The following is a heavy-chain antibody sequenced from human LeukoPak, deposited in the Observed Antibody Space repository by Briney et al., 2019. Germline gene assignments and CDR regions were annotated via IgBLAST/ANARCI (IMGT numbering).Heavy chain of an antibody. CDR2: IYYSGST. CDR3: ARLFYGDYVFDY. CDR1: GGSISSSLHS. V-gene: IGHV4-39*01. D-gene: IGHD4-17*01. Sequence: SETLSLTCSVSGGSISSSLHSWGWVRQPPKKGLEWVESIYYSGSTYYNASFNSRVTMSVDRSKDQFSLNLTSVTATDTAVYYCARLFYGDYVFDYWGKGTLVTVSS. J-gene: IGHJ4*02.